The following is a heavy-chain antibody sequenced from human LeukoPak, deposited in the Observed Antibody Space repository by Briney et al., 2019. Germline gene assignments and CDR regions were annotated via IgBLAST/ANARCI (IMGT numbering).Heavy chain of an antibody. Sequence: GGSLRLSCAASGFTFSGSAMHWVRQASGKGLEWVGRIRSKANSYATAYAASVKGRFTISRDDSMNTAYLQMNSLKTEDTAVYYCTRPILNGYGMDVWGQGTTVTVSS. J-gene: IGHJ6*02. V-gene: IGHV3-73*01. CDR3: TRPILNGYGMDV. CDR2: IRSKANSYAT. CDR1: GFTFSGSA.